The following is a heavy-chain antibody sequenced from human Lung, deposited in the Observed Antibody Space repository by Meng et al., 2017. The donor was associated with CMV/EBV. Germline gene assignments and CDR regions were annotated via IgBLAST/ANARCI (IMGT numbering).Heavy chain of an antibody. D-gene: IGHD6-13*01. Sequence: ASVXVSXKASGYTLTNYYIHWVRQAPGQGLEWMGIINPSDNTTIYAQKFQGRVTMTRDTSTSTVYMELSSLRSDDTALYYCARDLGYSSSWYFQYYFDCWGRGXLVTVSS. CDR2: INPSDNTT. V-gene: IGHV1-46*01. J-gene: IGHJ4*02. CDR1: GYTLTNYY. CDR3: ARDLGYSSSWYFQYYFDC.